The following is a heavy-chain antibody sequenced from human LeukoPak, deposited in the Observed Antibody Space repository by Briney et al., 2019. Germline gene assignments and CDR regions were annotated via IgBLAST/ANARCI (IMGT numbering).Heavy chain of an antibody. CDR2: ISSSVSSSGTTI. D-gene: IGHD6-19*01. V-gene: IGHV3-11*04. J-gene: IGHJ4*02. Sequence: GGSLRLSCAASGFTFSDYSMSWIRQAPGKGLEWVSYISSSVSSSGTTIYYADSVKGRFTISRDNAKNSLYLQMNSLRVEDTAVYYCARDRGSSGWYEFDYWGQGTLVTVSS. CDR1: GFTFSDYS. CDR3: ARDRGSSGWYEFDY.